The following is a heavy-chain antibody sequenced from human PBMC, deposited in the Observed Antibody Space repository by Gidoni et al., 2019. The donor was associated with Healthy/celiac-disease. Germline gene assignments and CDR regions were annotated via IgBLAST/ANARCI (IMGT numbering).Heavy chain of an antibody. CDR3: ARGGGDLDGEFGWFDP. Sequence: QVQLQQWGAGRLTPSATLSLTCAVYGGSFSGYYWSWIRQPPGTGLEWIGEINHSGSTNYNPSLKSRVTISVDTSKNQFSLKLSSVTAADTAVYYCARGGGDLDGEFGWFDPWGQGTLVTVSS. V-gene: IGHV4-34*01. CDR2: INHSGST. CDR1: GGSFSGYY. J-gene: IGHJ5*02. D-gene: IGHD3-10*01.